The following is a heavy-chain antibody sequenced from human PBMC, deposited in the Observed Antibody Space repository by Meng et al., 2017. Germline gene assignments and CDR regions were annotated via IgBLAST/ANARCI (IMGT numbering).Heavy chain of an antibody. V-gene: IGHV4-4*07. D-gene: IGHD6-13*01. J-gene: IGHJ4*02. CDR1: GGSISSYY. Sequence: QVPLPEAGPGLVKPSETRSLTCTVSGGSISSYYWSWIRQPAGKGLEWIGRIYTSGSTNYNPSLKSRVTMSVDTSKNQFSLKLSSVTAADTAVYYCATGIAAAGLYYFDYWGQGTLVTVSS. CDR2: IYTSGST. CDR3: ATGIAAAGLYYFDY.